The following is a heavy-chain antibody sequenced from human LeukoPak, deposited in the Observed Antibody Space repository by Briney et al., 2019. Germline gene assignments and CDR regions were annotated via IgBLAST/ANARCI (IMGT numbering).Heavy chain of an antibody. Sequence: GGSLRLSCTVSGFTVSSNSMSWVRQAPGKGLEWVSFIYSGSTHYSDSVKGRFTISRDNSKNTLYLQMNGLRAEDTAVYYCARRAGAYSHPYDYWGQGTLVTVSS. J-gene: IGHJ4*02. CDR2: IYSGST. CDR3: ARRAGAYSHPYDY. CDR1: GFTVSSNS. V-gene: IGHV3-53*01. D-gene: IGHD4/OR15-4a*01.